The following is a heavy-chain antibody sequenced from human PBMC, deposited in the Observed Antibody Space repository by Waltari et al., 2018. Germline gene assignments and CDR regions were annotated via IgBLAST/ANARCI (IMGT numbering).Heavy chain of an antibody. J-gene: IGHJ3*02. V-gene: IGHV3-7*01. CDR1: GFTLSNSW. CDR2: INPDGSAK. CDR3: VRDLRWAFDI. D-gene: IGHD2-15*01. Sequence: EVQVVESGGGLVQPGGSLRPSCEASGFTLSNSWMNWVRQAPGKGLEWVAKINPDGSAKTYVDSVNGRFTISRDNAKNSLYLPMNSLRAEDTAVYYCVRDLRWAFDIWGQGTMVTVSA.